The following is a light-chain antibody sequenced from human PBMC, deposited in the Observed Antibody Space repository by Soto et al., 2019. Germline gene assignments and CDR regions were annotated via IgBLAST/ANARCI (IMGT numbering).Light chain of an antibody. J-gene: IGKJ1*01. CDR2: QTS. CDR1: QYINTR. V-gene: IGKV3-11*01. Sequence: EIGFTQSPATLSSFPGDRVTLSFRASQYINTRLAWYQHRPGQAPRLLIYQTSIRAAGIPARFSASGTGTDFTLTISDVQPEDFAVYYCHQRQSWPRTFGQGTKVDIK. CDR3: HQRQSWPRT.